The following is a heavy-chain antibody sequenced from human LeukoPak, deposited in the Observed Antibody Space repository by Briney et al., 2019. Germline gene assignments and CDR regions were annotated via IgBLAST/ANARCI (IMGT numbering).Heavy chain of an antibody. J-gene: IGHJ4*02. CDR1: GFTFSSYA. CDR2: ISGSGSNT. V-gene: IGHV3-23*01. Sequence: GGSLRLSCAASGFTFSSYAMSWVRQAPGKGLERVSGISGSGSNTYYADSVKGRFTISRDNSENTVNLQMNSLRAEDTAFYYCAKARAGDITAAFNYWGQGTLVTVSS. D-gene: IGHD6-13*01. CDR3: AKARAGDITAAFNY.